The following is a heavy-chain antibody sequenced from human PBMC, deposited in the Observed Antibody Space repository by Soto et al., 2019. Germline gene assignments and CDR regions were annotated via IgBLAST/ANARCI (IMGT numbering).Heavy chain of an antibody. CDR1: GYSFTIYW. CDR2: IYPGDSDT. V-gene: IGHV5-51*01. J-gene: IGHJ3*02. CDR3: ARIPGTIFGVVDAFDI. Sequence: GESLKISCKGSGYSFTIYWIGWVRQMPGKGLEWMGIIYPGDSDTRYSPSFQGQVTISADKSISTAYLQWSSLKASGTAMYYCARIPGTIFGVVDAFDIWGQGPMVTVSS. D-gene: IGHD3-3*01.